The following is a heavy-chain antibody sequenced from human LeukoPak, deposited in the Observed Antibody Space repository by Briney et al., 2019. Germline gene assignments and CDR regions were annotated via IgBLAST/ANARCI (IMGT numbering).Heavy chain of an antibody. CDR3: ARGSIAVAGTDY. V-gene: IGHV1-8*01. Sequence: ASVKVSCKASGYTFTSYDINRVRQAPGHGLEWMGWMNPNSGNTGYAQKFQGRVTMTRNTSISTAYMELSSLRSEDTAVYYCARGSIAVAGTDYWGQGTLVTVSS. CDR1: GYTFTSYD. D-gene: IGHD6-19*01. J-gene: IGHJ4*02. CDR2: MNPNSGNT.